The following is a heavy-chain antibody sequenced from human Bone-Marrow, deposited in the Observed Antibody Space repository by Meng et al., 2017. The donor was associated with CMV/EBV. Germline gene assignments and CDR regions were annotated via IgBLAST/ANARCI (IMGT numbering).Heavy chain of an antibody. V-gene: IGHV3-23*01. Sequence: SGFTFSSHTMNWVRQAPGKGLELVSSISGSGDKTSYGDSVKGRFTISRDNSKNMLYLQMNSLRAEDTGIYYCAKKKGISGTYSPFDYWGQGTLVTVSS. CDR2: ISGSGDKT. CDR1: GFTFSSHT. D-gene: IGHD3-10*01. J-gene: IGHJ4*02. CDR3: AKKKGISGTYSPFDY.